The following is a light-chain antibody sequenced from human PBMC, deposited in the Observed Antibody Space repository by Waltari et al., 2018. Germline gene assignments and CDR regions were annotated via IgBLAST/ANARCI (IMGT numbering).Light chain of an antibody. CDR2: AAS. J-gene: IGKJ4*01. CDR3: QQSYSTPLT. Sequence: IQMTQSPSSLSASVGDRVTITCRASQSISSYLNWYQHKPGKTPKLLIYAASRLQSGVPSRFSGSGSGTDFTLTISSLQPEDFATYYCQQSYSTPLTFGGGTKVEIK. V-gene: IGKV1-39*01. CDR1: QSISSY.